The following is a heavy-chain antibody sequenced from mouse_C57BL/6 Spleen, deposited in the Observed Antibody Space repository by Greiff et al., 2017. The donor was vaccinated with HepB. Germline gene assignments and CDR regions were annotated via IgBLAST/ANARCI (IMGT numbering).Heavy chain of an antibody. J-gene: IGHJ2*01. Sequence: QVQLQQSGPELVKPGASVKISCKASGYAFSSSWMNWVKQRPGKGLEWIGRIYPGDGDTNYNGKFKGKATLTADKSSSTAYMQLSSLTSEDSAVYFCASPGYYGYWGQGTTLTVSS. V-gene: IGHV1-82*01. CDR1: GYAFSSSW. CDR2: IYPGDGDT. CDR3: ASPGYYGY. D-gene: IGHD1-1*01.